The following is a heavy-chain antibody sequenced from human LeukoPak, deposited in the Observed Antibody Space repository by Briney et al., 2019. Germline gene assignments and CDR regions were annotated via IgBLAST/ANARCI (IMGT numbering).Heavy chain of an antibody. CDR1: GGSISSGSYY. J-gene: IGHJ5*02. CDR3: ARDRGHGQLVGWFDP. D-gene: IGHD6-6*01. CDR2: IYTSGST. Sequence: PSETLSLTCTVSGGSISSGSYYWSWIRQPAGKGLEWIGRIYTSGSTNYNPSLKSRVTISVDTSKNQFSLKLSSVTAADTAVYYCARDRGHGQLVGWFDPWGQGTLVTVSS. V-gene: IGHV4-61*02.